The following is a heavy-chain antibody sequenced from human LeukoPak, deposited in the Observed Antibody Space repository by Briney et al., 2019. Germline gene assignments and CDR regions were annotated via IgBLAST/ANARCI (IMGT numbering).Heavy chain of an antibody. J-gene: IGHJ4*02. D-gene: IGHD3-22*01. V-gene: IGHV4-39*07. CDR3: ARVGLFYYDSSGYYPYYFDY. CDR1: GGSISSSSYY. Sequence: SETLSLTCTVSGGSISSSSYYWGWIRQPPGKGLERIGSIYYSGSTYYNPSLKSRVTISVDTSKNQFSLKLSSVTAADTAVYYCARVGLFYYDSSGYYPYYFDYWGQGTLVTVSS. CDR2: IYYSGST.